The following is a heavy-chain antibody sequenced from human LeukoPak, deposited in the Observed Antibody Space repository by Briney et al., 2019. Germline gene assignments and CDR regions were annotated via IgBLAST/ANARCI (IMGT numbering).Heavy chain of an antibody. J-gene: IGHJ4*02. Sequence: GGSLRLSCAASRLPFNKFAMHWVRQAPGKGLEWLSVISYHGSNKYYADSVKGRFTISRDNSKNTLYLQMNSLRAEDTAVYLCAKDWDFYGSGNFYTCIDYWGQGTLVTVSS. CDR2: ISYHGSNK. V-gene: IGHV3-30*04. CDR1: RLPFNKFA. CDR3: AKDWDFYGSGNFYTCIDY. D-gene: IGHD3-10*01.